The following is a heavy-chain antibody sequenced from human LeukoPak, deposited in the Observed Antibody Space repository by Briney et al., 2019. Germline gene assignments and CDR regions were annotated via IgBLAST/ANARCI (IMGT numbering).Heavy chain of an antibody. V-gene: IGHV4-39*01. J-gene: IGHJ5*02. Sequence: SETLSLTCTVSGVSISSIGYYWGWIRQPPEKGLEGIGSMYYSGATYYNPSLKSRVTISVDTSKNQFSLKLSSVTAADTAVYYCARGTWQNYYGSGSYYRGRNWFDPWGQGTLVTVSS. CDR1: GVSISSIGYY. CDR2: MYYSGAT. D-gene: IGHD3-10*01. CDR3: ARGTWQNYYGSGSYYRGRNWFDP.